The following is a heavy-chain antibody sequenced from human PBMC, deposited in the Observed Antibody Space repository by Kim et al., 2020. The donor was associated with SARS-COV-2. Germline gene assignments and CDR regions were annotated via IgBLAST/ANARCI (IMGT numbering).Heavy chain of an antibody. V-gene: IGHV3-23*01. CDR1: GITFSNYA. CDR3: AKVPGNYWYFDL. J-gene: IGHJ2*01. CDR2: IRVSGAT. Sequence: GESLKISCVASGITFSNYAMNWVRQAPGKGLEWVSSIRVSGATVYADSVKGRFTISRDNSKNTLYLQMNSLRAEDTALYYCAKVPGNYWYFDLWGRGTLVTVSS. D-gene: IGHD1-26*01.